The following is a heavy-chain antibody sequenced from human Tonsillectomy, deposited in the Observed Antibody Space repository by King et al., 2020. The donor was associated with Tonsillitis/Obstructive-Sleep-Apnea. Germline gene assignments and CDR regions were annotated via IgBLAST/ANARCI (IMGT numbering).Heavy chain of an antibody. Sequence: EVQLVESGGGLVQPGGSLRLSCSASGFTFSSYEMNWVRQAPGKGLEWVSYISSGGDTIYYADSVKGRFTISRDNAKNSLYLQMNSLRAEDTAVYYCAKVGDLIVVPTTSCFDYWGQGTLVTVSS. CDR3: AKVGDLIVVPTTSCFDY. J-gene: IGHJ4*02. CDR2: ISSGGDTI. CDR1: GFTFSSYE. V-gene: IGHV3-48*03. D-gene: IGHD2-2*01.